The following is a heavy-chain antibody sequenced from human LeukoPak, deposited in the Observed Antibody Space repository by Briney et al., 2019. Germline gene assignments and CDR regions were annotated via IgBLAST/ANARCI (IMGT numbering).Heavy chain of an antibody. V-gene: IGHV1-58*02. Sequence: SVKVSCKASGFTFISSTIQWVRQARGQRLEWMGWIVVGSGNTNYAQNFQERVTITRDMSTSTAYMELSSLRSEDTAVCYCAADLPGGAMFDPWGQGTLVTVSP. CDR3: AADLPGGAMFDP. J-gene: IGHJ5*02. CDR2: IVVGSGNT. D-gene: IGHD3-16*01. CDR1: GFTFISST.